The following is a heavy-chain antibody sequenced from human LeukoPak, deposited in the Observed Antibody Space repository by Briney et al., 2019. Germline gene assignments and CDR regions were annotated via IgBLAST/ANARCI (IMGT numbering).Heavy chain of an antibody. J-gene: IGHJ4*02. CDR1: GFTFCSYW. V-gene: IGHV3-7*01. CDR2: IQQDGSEK. Sequence: GGSLRLSCAVSGFTFCSYWMSWVRQAPGKGMEWVANIQQDGSEKYYVDSVKGRFTISRDNAKNSLYLQMNSLRAEDTAVYYCARGRGSSWYYFDYWGQGTLVTVSS. CDR3: ARGRGSSWYYFDY. D-gene: IGHD6-13*01.